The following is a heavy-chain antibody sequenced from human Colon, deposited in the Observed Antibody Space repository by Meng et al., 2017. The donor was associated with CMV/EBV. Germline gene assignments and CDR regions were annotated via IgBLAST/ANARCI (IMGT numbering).Heavy chain of an antibody. CDR2: INIDETWT. J-gene: IGHJ4*02. CDR1: GFNVSAHW. V-gene: IGHV3-74*01. D-gene: IGHD5-12*01. Sequence: GQVEGVGGGLVRPGGSLGRSCAAAGFNVSAHWMHWVRQAPGKGLVGVSRINIDETWTSYADSVKGRFTISRDNAKNTLHLQMNSLRAEDTAVYYCARSGYHNGYDYWGQGTLVTVSS. CDR3: ARSGYHNGYDY.